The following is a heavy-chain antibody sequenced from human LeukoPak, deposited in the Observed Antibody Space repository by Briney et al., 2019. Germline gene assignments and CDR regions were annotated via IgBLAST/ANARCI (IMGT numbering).Heavy chain of an antibody. CDR2: INPNSGGT. V-gene: IGHV1-2*02. CDR3: ARVSKAAAGFSRGGYYFDY. D-gene: IGHD6-13*01. J-gene: IGHJ4*02. CDR1: GYTFTGYY. Sequence: ASVKVSCKASGYTFTGYYMHWVRQAPGQGLEWKGLINPNSGGTNYAQKFQGRVTMTRDTSISTAYMELSRLRSDDTAVYYCARVSKAAAGFSRGGYYFDYWGQGTLVTVSS.